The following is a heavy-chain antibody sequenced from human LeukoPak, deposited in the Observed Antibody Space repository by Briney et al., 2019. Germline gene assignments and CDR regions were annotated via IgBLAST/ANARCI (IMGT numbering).Heavy chain of an antibody. V-gene: IGHV4-34*01. CDR1: GGSFSGYY. Sequence: SETLSLTCAVYGGSFSGYYWSWIRQPPGKGLEWIGEINHSGSTNYNPSLKSRVTISVDTSKNQFSLKLSSVTAADTAVYYCARGRNYYGSGSYYKGSRYYYMDVWGKGTTVTVSS. J-gene: IGHJ6*03. CDR3: ARGRNYYGSGSYYKGSRYYYMDV. D-gene: IGHD3-10*01. CDR2: INHSGST.